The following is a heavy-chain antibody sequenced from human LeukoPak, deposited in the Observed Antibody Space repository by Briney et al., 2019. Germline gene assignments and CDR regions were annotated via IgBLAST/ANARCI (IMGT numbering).Heavy chain of an antibody. J-gene: IGHJ6*03. CDR3: ARDGTYYYYYMDV. CDR2: IRYDGSNK. CDR1: GFTFSSYG. Sequence: GGSLRLSCAASGFTFSSYGMHWVRQAPGKGLEWVAFIRYDGSNKYYADSVKGRFTISRDNSKNTLYLQMNSLRAEDTAVYYCARDGTYYYYYMDVWGKGTTVTVSS. V-gene: IGHV3-30*02.